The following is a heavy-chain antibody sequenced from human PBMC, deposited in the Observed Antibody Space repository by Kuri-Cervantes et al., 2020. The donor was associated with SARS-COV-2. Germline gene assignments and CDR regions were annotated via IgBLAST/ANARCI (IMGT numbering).Heavy chain of an antibody. V-gene: IGHV3-30*04. Sequence: LSLTCAASGFTFSSYAMHWVRQAPGKGLEWVAVISYDGSNKYYADSVKGRFTISRDNSKNTLYLQMNSLRAEDTAVYYCARDRGWDVWGKGTTVTVSS. CDR2: ISYDGSNK. CDR1: GFTFSSYA. J-gene: IGHJ6*04. D-gene: IGHD2-15*01. CDR3: ARDRGWDV.